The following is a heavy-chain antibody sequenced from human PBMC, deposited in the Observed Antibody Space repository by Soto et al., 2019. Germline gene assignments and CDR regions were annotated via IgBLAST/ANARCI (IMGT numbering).Heavy chain of an antibody. CDR3: ARRPWGSGRNFDY. Sequence: SETLSLTCTVSGGSISSSSYYWGWIRQPPGKGLEWIGSIYYSGSTYYNPSLKSRVTISVDTSKNQFSLKLSSVTAADTAVYYCARRPWGSGRNFDYWGQGTLVTVSS. V-gene: IGHV4-39*01. CDR1: GGSISSSSYY. D-gene: IGHD1-26*01. J-gene: IGHJ4*02. CDR2: IYYSGST.